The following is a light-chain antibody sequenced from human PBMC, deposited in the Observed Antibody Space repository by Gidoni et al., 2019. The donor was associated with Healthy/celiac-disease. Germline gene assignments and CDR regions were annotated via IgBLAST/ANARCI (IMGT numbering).Light chain of an antibody. CDR1: RRVSSY. Sequence: IVLPQSPATLSLSPGERSTLSCRASRRVSSYLAWYQQKPSQAPRPLMYDASNRATGIPARFSGSGSATDFSLTISSLEPEDFAVDYCQQRSNWPRCSFGQGTKLEIK. J-gene: IGKJ2*04. V-gene: IGKV3-11*01. CDR2: DAS. CDR3: QQRSNWPRCS.